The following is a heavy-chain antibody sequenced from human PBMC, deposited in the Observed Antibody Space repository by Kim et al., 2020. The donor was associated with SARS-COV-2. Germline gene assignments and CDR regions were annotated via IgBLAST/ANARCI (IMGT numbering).Heavy chain of an antibody. CDR3: ATSRKVGSTYDY. Sequence: TKYAQIFQGRVTMTADSSTSTAYMDLRSLRSDDTAMYYCATSRKVGSTYDYWGQGTLVTVSS. D-gene: IGHD1-26*01. V-gene: IGHV1-18*01. CDR2: T. J-gene: IGHJ4*02.